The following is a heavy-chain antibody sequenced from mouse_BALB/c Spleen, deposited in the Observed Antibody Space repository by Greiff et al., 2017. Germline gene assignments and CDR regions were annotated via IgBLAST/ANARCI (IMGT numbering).Heavy chain of an antibody. J-gene: IGHJ2*01. Sequence: EVQLVESGGGLVKPGGSLKLSCAASGFTFSSYAMSWVRQTPEKRLEWVASISSGGSTYYPDSVKGRFTISRDNARNILYLQMSSLRSEDTAMYYCARPNFDYWGQGTTLTVSS. CDR1: GFTFSSYA. V-gene: IGHV5-6-5*01. CDR2: ISSGGST. CDR3: ARPNFDY.